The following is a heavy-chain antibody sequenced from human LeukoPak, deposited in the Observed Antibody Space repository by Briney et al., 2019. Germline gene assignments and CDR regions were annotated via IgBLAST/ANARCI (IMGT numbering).Heavy chain of an antibody. CDR1: GGSISSYY. V-gene: IGHV4-59*01. Sequence: PSETLSLTCTASGGSISSYYWSWIRQPPGKGLEWIGYIYYSGSTNYNPSLKSRVTISVDTSKNQFSLKLSSVTAADTAVYYCARVGRASMLRAGYMDVWGKGTTVTVSS. CDR2: IYYSGST. CDR3: ARVGRASMLRAGYMDV. D-gene: IGHD2-8*01. J-gene: IGHJ6*03.